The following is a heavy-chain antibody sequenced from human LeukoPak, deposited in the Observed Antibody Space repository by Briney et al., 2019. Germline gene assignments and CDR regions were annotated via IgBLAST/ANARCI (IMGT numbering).Heavy chain of an antibody. CDR1: GFTFSSYA. D-gene: IGHD1/OR15-1a*01. V-gene: IGHV3-64*01. Sequence: GGSLRLSCAASGFTFSSYAMHWVRQAPGKGLEYVSAISSNGGSTYYANSVKGRFTISRDNSKNTPYLQMGSLRAEDMAVYYCARAPHEGLEHYYFDYWGQGTLVTVSS. CDR3: ARAPHEGLEHYYFDY. J-gene: IGHJ4*02. CDR2: ISSNGGST.